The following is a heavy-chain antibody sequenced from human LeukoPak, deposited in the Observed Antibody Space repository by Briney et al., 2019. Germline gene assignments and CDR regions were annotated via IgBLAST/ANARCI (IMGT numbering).Heavy chain of an antibody. J-gene: IGHJ6*02. V-gene: IGHV3-23*01. Sequence: PGGCLRLSCAAGGCTFSSYSMSWVRKTPWKGLGWVFAISGSCGSTYYADSVKGRFTISRDNSKNTLFLQMNSLRVEDTAPYYCAKSVAIYFYYGLDVWGQGTTVTVSS. D-gene: IGHD3-3*01. CDR1: GCTFSSYS. CDR2: ISGSCGST. CDR3: AKSVAIYFYYGLDV.